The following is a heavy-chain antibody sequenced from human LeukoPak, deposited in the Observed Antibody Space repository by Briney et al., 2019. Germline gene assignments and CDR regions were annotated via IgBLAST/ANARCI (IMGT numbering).Heavy chain of an antibody. V-gene: IGHV4-59*01. CDR3: ASSRSSSGWSLIDY. CDR2: IYYSGST. CDR1: GGSINSYY. D-gene: IGHD6-19*01. Sequence: PSETLSLTCTVSGGSINSYYRSWIRQPPGKGLEWVGYIYYSGSTNYKPSLKRRVTISVDTSKNQFSLKVSSVTAADTAVYYCASSRSSSGWSLIDYWGQGALVTVSS. J-gene: IGHJ4*02.